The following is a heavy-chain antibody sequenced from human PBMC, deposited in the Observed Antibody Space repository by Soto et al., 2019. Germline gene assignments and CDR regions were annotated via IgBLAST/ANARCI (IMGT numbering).Heavy chain of an antibody. CDR3: AKAYSSSGHDAFDI. D-gene: IGHD6-6*01. Sequence: GGSLRLSCAASGFTFSSYWMSWVRQAPGKGLEWVANIKQDGSEKYYVDSVKGRFTISRDNANHSVHLQMNNLRFDDTALYYCAKAYSSSGHDAFDIWGRGARVTVSS. CDR1: GFTFSSYW. V-gene: IGHV3-7*03. CDR2: IKQDGSEK. J-gene: IGHJ3*02.